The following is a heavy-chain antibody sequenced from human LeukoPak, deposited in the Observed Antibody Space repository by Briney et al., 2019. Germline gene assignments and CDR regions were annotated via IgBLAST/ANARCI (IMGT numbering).Heavy chain of an antibody. D-gene: IGHD3-3*01. CDR2: ISSSSSTI. CDR3: ARDLYGVVTAFDY. J-gene: IGHJ4*02. Sequence: PGGSLRLSCAASGFTFSSYSMNWVRQAPGKGLEWVSYISSSSSTIYYADSVKGRFTISRDNAENSLYLQMNSLRAEDTAVYYCARDLYGVVTAFDYWGQGTLVTVSS. V-gene: IGHV3-48*01. CDR1: GFTFSSYS.